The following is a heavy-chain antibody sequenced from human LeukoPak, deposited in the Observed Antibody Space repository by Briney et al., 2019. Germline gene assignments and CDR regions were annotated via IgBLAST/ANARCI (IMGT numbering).Heavy chain of an antibody. V-gene: IGHV1-2*02. CDR1: GYTFTGYY. CDR2: INPSSGGT. CDR3: AKDQQGDLDY. Sequence: ASVKVSCKASGYTFTGYYMHWVRQAPGQGLEWMGWINPSSGGTNYAQKFQGRVTMNRDTSISTAYMELSRLRSDDTAVYYCAKDQQGDLDYWGQGNLVTVSS. J-gene: IGHJ4*02. D-gene: IGHD6-13*01.